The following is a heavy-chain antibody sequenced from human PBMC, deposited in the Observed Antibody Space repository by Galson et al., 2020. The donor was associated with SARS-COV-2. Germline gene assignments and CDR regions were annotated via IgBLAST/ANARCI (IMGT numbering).Heavy chain of an antibody. CDR3: ARSYHYYYMDV. Sequence: SESLSLTCTVSGGSISTYYWSWIRQPAGTGLEWIGRIYTSGSTNYNPSLKSRVTMSVDTSKNQFSLKLTSVTAADTAVYYCARSYHYYYMDVWGKGTTVTISS. CDR1: GGSISTYY. CDR2: IYTSGST. V-gene: IGHV4-4*07. J-gene: IGHJ6*03.